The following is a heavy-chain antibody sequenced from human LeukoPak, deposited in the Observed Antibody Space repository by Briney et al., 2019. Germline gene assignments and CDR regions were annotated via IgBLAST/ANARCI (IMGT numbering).Heavy chain of an antibody. Sequence: ASVKVSCKAFGYTFTGYYMQWVRQAPGQGLEWMGWINPNSGGTNYAQKFQGRVTMTEDTSTDTAYMELSSLRSEDTAVYYCATDLGEQQLVGIKAKWYFDLWGRGTLVTVSS. CDR3: ATDLGEQQLVGIKAKWYFDL. D-gene: IGHD6-13*01. V-gene: IGHV1-2*02. CDR2: INPNSGGT. CDR1: GYTFTGYY. J-gene: IGHJ2*01.